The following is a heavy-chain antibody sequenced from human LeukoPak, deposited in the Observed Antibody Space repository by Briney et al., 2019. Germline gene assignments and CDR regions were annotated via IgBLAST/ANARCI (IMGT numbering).Heavy chain of an antibody. D-gene: IGHD3-22*01. Sequence: SETLSLTCAVYGGSFSGYYWSWIRQPPGKGLEWIGGINHSGSTNYNPSLKSRVTISVDTSKNQFSLKLSSVTAADTAVYYCARHGNYYDSSGYYYDAFDIWGQGTMVTVSS. V-gene: IGHV4-34*01. CDR2: INHSGST. J-gene: IGHJ3*02. CDR1: GGSFSGYY. CDR3: ARHGNYYDSSGYYYDAFDI.